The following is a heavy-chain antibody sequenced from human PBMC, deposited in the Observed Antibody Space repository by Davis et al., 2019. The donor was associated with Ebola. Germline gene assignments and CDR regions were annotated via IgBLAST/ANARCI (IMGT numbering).Heavy chain of an antibody. CDR1: GYTFTSYG. J-gene: IGHJ6*02. D-gene: IGHD3-22*01. V-gene: IGHV1-18*04. Sequence: ASVKVSCKASGYTFTSYGISWVRQAPGQGLEWMGLISAYNGNTNYAQKLQGRVTMTTDTSTSTAYMELRSLRSEDTAVYYCATASSDYHYYYAMDVWGQGTTVTVSS. CDR3: ATASSDYHYYYAMDV. CDR2: ISAYNGNT.